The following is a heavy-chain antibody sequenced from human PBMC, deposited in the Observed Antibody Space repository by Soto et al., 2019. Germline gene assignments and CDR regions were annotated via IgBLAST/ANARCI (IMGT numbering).Heavy chain of an antibody. D-gene: IGHD2-2*01. Sequence: ASVKVSCKASGYTFTSYGISWVRQAPGQGLEWLGWISAYNGNTNYAQKLQGRVTMTTDTSTSTAYMELRSLRSDDTAVYYCARYCSSTSCRLDPWGQGTLVNVSS. CDR3: ARYCSSTSCRLDP. CDR2: ISAYNGNT. V-gene: IGHV1-18*04. CDR1: GYTFTSYG. J-gene: IGHJ5*02.